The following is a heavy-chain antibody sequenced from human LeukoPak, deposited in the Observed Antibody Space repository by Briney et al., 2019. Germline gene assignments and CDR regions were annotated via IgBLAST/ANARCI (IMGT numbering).Heavy chain of an antibody. CDR2: ISYDGSNK. J-gene: IGHJ4*02. Sequence: QTGRSLRLSCAASGFTFSSYAMHWVRPAPGKGLEWVPVISYDGSNKYYADSGKGRFTISRDNSKNTLYLQMNSLRAEDTAVYYCARVLDSGIAAAFGYWGQGTLVTVSS. D-gene: IGHD6-13*01. CDR1: GFTFSSYA. V-gene: IGHV3-30-3*01. CDR3: ARVLDSGIAAAFGY.